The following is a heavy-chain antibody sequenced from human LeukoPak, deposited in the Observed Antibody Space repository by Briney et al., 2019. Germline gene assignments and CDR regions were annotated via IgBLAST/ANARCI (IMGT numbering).Heavy chain of an antibody. CDR1: GYTFTGYY. J-gene: IGHJ5*02. D-gene: IGHD3-22*01. Sequence: GASVKVSCKASGYTFTGYYMHWVRQAPGQGLEWMGRVNPNNGVPNYAQKFQGRVTMTRDTAISTFYMELNSLRSDDTAVYFCAREVGNSSRYYGRFDPWGQGTLVIVSS. CDR2: VNPNNGVP. V-gene: IGHV1-2*06. CDR3: AREVGNSSRYYGRFDP.